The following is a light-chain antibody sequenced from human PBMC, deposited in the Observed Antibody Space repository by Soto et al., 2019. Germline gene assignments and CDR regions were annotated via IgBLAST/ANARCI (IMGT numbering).Light chain of an antibody. CDR2: GAS. Sequence: EIVMTQSPVTLSVSPGEVATLSCRASQSVSSKLAWYQQKPGQAPRSLIFGASIRATGIPDRFSGSGSGTDFTLTISSLQPDDVATYYCQQYYSYTLTLGGGTKVDIK. J-gene: IGKJ4*01. V-gene: IGKV3D-15*01. CDR1: QSVSSK. CDR3: QQYYSYTLT.